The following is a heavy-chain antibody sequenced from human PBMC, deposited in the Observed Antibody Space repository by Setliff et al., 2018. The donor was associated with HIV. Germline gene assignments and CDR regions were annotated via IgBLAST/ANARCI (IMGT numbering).Heavy chain of an antibody. J-gene: IGHJ6*03. CDR1: GGSISSYY. CDR3: VRTGSSTSWGIYYYYYMDI. Sequence: PSETLSLTCTVSGGSISSYYWSWIRQPPGKGLEWIGYIYYSGTTYYNPTLKSRVSISIDTPKNQFSLKLTSMTAADTAVYYCVRTGSSTSWGIYYYYYMDIWGKGSTVTVSS. D-gene: IGHD3-10*01. V-gene: IGHV4-59*04. CDR2: IYYSGTT.